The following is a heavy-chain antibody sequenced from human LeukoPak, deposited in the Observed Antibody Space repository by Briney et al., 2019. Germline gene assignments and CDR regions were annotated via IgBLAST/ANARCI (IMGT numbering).Heavy chain of an antibody. Sequence: SVTVSCTASGGTFSSYAISWVRQAPGQGLEWMGGIIPIFGTANYAQKFQGRVTITADESTSTAYMELSSLRSEDTAVYYCARDRRHIAAAEYNWFDPWGQGTLVTVSS. CDR2: IIPIFGTA. D-gene: IGHD6-13*01. CDR3: ARDRRHIAAAEYNWFDP. CDR1: GGTFSSYA. V-gene: IGHV1-69*13. J-gene: IGHJ5*02.